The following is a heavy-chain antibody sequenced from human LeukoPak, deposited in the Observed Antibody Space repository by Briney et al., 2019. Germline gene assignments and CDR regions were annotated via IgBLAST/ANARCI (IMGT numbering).Heavy chain of an antibody. CDR2: IYPGDSDT. V-gene: IGHV5-51*01. Sequence: GESLKISCKGSGYSFSSYWIGWVRQMPGKGLEWMGMIYPGDSDTRYSPSFQGQVTISADNSISTAYLQWSSLKASDTAMYYCARRAYCGGDCYLDYWGQGTLVAVCS. J-gene: IGHJ4*02. D-gene: IGHD2-21*02. CDR1: GYSFSSYW. CDR3: ARRAYCGGDCYLDY.